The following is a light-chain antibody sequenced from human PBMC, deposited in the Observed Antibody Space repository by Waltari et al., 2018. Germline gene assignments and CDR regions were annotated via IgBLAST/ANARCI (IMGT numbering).Light chain of an antibody. CDR3: QHYVSLPAT. Sequence: EIVLTQSPGTLFLSPGEGATLPCRASQSVIRTLAWYQQKHGQDPRLLIYDASSRATGIPDRCSGSGSGTDFSLTISRLKPDDSAVYFCQHYVSLPATFGQGTKVEIK. CDR2: DAS. J-gene: IGKJ1*01. V-gene: IGKV3-20*01. CDR1: QSVIRT.